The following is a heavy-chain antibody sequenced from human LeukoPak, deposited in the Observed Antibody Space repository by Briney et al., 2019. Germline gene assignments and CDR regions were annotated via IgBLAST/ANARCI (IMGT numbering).Heavy chain of an antibody. J-gene: IGHJ4*02. V-gene: IGHV3-23*01. CDR3: AKLTRSFYDSSGYPDY. CDR1: GFTLSSYA. Sequence: GGSLRLSCAASGFTLSSYAMSWVRQAPGKGLEWVSAISGSGGSTYYADSVKGRFTISRDNSKNTLYLQMNSLRAEDTAVYYCAKLTRSFYDSSGYPDYWGQGTLVTVSS. CDR2: ISGSGGST. D-gene: IGHD3-22*01.